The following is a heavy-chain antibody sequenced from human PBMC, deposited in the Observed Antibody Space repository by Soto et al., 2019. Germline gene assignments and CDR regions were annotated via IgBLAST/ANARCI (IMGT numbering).Heavy chain of an antibody. CDR3: ARDNPSRITMVRGVQPVINWFDP. J-gene: IGHJ5*02. Sequence: QVQLQESGPGLVKPSQTLSLTCTVSGGSISSGGYYWSWIRQHPGKGLEWIGYIYYSGSTYYNPSLKSRVTISVDTSKNQFSLKLSSVTAADTAVYYCARDNPSRITMVRGVQPVINWFDPWGQGTLVTVSS. CDR1: GGSISSGGYY. V-gene: IGHV4-31*03. CDR2: IYYSGST. D-gene: IGHD3-10*01.